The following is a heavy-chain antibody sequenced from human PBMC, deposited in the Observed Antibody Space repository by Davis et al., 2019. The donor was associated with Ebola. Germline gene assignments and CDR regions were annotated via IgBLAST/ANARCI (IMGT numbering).Heavy chain of an antibody. J-gene: IGHJ6*03. CDR3: ARERRYGSGSPYYYYMDV. D-gene: IGHD3-10*01. CDR2: INHSGRT. CDR1: GGSFSGHH. Sequence: SETLSLTCAVYGGSFSGHHWSWIRQPPGKGLEWIGEINHSGRTNFNPSLRSRVTISVDTSKNQFSLKLSSVTAADTAVYYCARERRYGSGSPYYYYMDVWGKGTTVTVSS. V-gene: IGHV4-34*09.